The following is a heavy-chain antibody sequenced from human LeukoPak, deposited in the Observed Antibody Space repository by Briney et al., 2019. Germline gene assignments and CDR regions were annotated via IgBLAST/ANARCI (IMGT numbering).Heavy chain of an antibody. CDR1: GGSFSGYY. CDR3: ARRPGVVAATCWFDP. J-gene: IGHJ5*02. V-gene: IGHV4-34*01. Sequence: SETLSLTCAVYGGSFSGYYWSWIRQPPGKGLEWIEEINHSGSTNYNPSLKSRVTISVDTSKNQFSLKLSSVTAADTAVYYCARRPGVVAATCWFDPWGQGTLVTVSS. CDR2: INHSGST. D-gene: IGHD2-15*01.